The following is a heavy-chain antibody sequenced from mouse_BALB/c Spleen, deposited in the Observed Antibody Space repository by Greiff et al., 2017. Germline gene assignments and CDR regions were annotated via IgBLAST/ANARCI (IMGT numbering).Heavy chain of an antibody. Sequence: VHLVESGAELAKPGASVKMSCKASGYTFTSYWMHWVKQRPGQGLEWIGYINPSTGYTEYNQKFKDKATLTADKSSSTAYMQLGSLTSEDSAVYYCARDGLFAYWGQGTLVTVSA. D-gene: IGHD1-2*01. V-gene: IGHV1-7*01. CDR3: ARDGLFAY. CDR1: GYTFTSYW. CDR2: INPSTGYT. J-gene: IGHJ3*01.